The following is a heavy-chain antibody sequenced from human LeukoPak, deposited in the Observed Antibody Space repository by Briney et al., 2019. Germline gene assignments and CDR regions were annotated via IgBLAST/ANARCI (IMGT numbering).Heavy chain of an antibody. V-gene: IGHV1-2*04. CDR3: ARGNVWGSYSWFDP. D-gene: IGHD3-16*01. CDR1: GYIFTVYY. J-gene: IGHJ5*02. CDR2: INPNTGGT. Sequence: ASVKVSCKASGYIFTVYYMHWVRQAPGQGLEWMGWINPNTGGTNYAQKFQGWVTMTRDTSISTAYMELSRLRSDDTAVYYCARGNVWGSYSWFDPWGQGTLVTVSS.